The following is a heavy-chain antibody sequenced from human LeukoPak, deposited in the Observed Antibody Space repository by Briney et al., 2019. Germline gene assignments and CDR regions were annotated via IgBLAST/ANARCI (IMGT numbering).Heavy chain of an antibody. CDR2: ICSSGDLT. D-gene: IGHD3-22*01. CDR1: GFTFSNYA. J-gene: IGHJ4*02. CDR3: AKDRRNYYHSSGSYYKRIGDY. V-gene: IGHV3-23*01. Sequence: GGSLRLSRAASGFTFSNYAMSWVRQAPGKGLEWVSAICSSGDLTYYIGSVKGRFTISRDNSKNTLYLQMSGLRAEDTALYYCAKDRRNYYHSSGSYYKRIGDYWGRGTLVTVSS.